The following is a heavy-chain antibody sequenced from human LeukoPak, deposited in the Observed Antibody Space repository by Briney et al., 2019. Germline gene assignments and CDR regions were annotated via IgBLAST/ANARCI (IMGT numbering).Heavy chain of an antibody. CDR1: GGSISSYY. J-gene: IGHJ4*02. V-gene: IGHV4-59*08. Sequence: PSETLSLTCTVSGGSISSYYWSWIRQPPGKGLEWIGYIYYGGSTNYNPSLKSRVTISVDTSKNQFSLKLSSVTAADTAVYYCASSFTRNVPAAAIPPVHFDYWGQGTLVTVSS. CDR2: IYYGGST. CDR3: ASSFTRNVPAAAIPPVHFDY. D-gene: IGHD2-2*01.